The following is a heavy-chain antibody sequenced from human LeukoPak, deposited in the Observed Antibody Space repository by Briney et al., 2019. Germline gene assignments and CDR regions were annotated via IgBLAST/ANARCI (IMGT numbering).Heavy chain of an antibody. Sequence: QSGGSLRLSCAASGFTFSSYAMHWVRQAPGKGLEWVAVISYDGSNKYYADSVKGRFTISRDNTKKSLYLQMNSLRAEDTAVYYCAREGATAGSGYYFDYWGQGSLVTVSS. V-gene: IGHV3-30-3*01. D-gene: IGHD6-13*01. CDR3: AREGATAGSGYYFDY. J-gene: IGHJ4*02. CDR1: GFTFSSYA. CDR2: ISYDGSNK.